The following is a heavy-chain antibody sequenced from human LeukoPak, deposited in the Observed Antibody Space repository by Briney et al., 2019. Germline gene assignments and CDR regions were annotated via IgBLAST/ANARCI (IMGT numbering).Heavy chain of an antibody. CDR2: INAGNGNT. J-gene: IGHJ6*02. V-gene: IGHV1-3*01. Sequence: RASVKVSCKASGYTFTSYAMHWVRQAPGQRLEWMGWINAGNGNTKYSQKFQGRVTITRDTSASTAYMELSSLRSEDTAVYYCARDLGFGAAYYYYGMDVWGQGTTVTVSS. CDR1: GYTFTSYA. D-gene: IGHD3-10*01. CDR3: ARDLGFGAAYYYYGMDV.